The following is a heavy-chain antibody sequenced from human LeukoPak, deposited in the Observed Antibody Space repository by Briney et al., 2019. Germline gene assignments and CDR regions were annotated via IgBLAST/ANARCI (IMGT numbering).Heavy chain of an antibody. CDR1: GYSISSGYY. CDR2: IYHSGST. Sequence: SETLSLTCTVSGYSISSGYYWGWIRQPPGKGLEWIGSIYHSGSTYYNPSLKSRVTISVDTSKNQFSLKLSSVTAADTAVYYCAIASRDFDYWGQGTLVTVS. CDR3: AIASRDFDY. V-gene: IGHV4-38-2*02. J-gene: IGHJ4*02.